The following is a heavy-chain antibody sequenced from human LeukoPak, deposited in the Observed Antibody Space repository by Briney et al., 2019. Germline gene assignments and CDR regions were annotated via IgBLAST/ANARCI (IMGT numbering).Heavy chain of an antibody. D-gene: IGHD3-22*01. Sequence: PSETLSLTCTVSGGSISSYYWGWIRQPPGKGLEWIGSIYYSGSTYYNPSPKSRVTISVDTSKNQFSLKLSSVTAADTAVYYCARHRRLRVVVITTYVYYFDYWGQGTLVTVSS. CDR1: GGSISSYY. V-gene: IGHV4-39*01. J-gene: IGHJ4*02. CDR3: ARHRRLRVVVITTYVYYFDY. CDR2: IYYSGST.